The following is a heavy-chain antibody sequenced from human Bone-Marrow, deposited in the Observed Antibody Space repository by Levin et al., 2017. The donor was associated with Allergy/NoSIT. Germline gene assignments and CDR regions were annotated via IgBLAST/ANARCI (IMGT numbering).Heavy chain of an antibody. CDR2: MTWNGDRI. V-gene: IGHV3-9*01. CDR1: GFAFDDYA. D-gene: IGHD6-13*01. J-gene: IGHJ6*02. CDR3: VRDALGAGSSWTNYYGLDV. Sequence: SLKIFCVVSGFAFDDYAMHWVRQRPGKGLEWVSGMTWNGDRIGYADAVKGRFTISRDNAKNSIFLEMTSLRPEDTAVYFCVRDALGAGSSWTNYYGLDVWGQGTTVTVSS.